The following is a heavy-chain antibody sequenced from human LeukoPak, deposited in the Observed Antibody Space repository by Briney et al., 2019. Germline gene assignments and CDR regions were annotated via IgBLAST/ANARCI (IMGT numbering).Heavy chain of an antibody. CDR3: GSGPVGTTVP. J-gene: IGHJ5*02. CDR1: GFIFGSYA. D-gene: IGHD1-1*01. V-gene: IGHV3-23*01. CDR2: ISGSGSHA. Sequence: GGSLRLSCAASGFIFGSYAMGWTRQAPGQGLEWVSAISGSGSHANYAESVKGRFTISRDNSKNTLYLQMHSLIAADTAVYYCGSGPVGTTVPWGQGTLATVSS.